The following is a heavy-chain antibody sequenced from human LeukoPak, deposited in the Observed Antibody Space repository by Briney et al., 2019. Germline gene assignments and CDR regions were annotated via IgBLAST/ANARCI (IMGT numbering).Heavy chain of an antibody. CDR1: GFTFSSYA. D-gene: IGHD6-13*01. V-gene: IGHV3-30*04. Sequence: GGSLRLSCAASGFTFSSYAMHWVRQAPGKGLEWVAVISYDGSNKYYADSVKGRFTISRDNSKNTLYLQMNSLRAEDTAVYYCARDRNSSWSYGMDVWGQGTTVTVSS. CDR3: ARDRNSSWSYGMDV. CDR2: ISYDGSNK. J-gene: IGHJ6*02.